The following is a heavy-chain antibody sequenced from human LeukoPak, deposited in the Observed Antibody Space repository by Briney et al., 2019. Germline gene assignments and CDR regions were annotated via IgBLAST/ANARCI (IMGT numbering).Heavy chain of an antibody. CDR3: ARSGVLLWFGELSPPDY. J-gene: IGHJ4*02. D-gene: IGHD3-10*01. V-gene: IGHV3-33*01. Sequence: PGGSLRLSCAASGFTFSSYGMHWVRQAPGKGLEWVAVIWYDGSNKYYADSVKGRFTISRDNSKNTLYLRMNSLRAEDTAVYYCARSGVLLWFGELSPPDYWGQGTLVTVSS. CDR2: IWYDGSNK. CDR1: GFTFSSYG.